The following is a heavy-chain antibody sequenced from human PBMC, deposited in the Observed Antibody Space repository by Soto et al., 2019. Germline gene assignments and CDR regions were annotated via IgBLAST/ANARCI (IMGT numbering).Heavy chain of an antibody. V-gene: IGHV1-2*02. CDR3: ARNMDYYYGPGSGNGHGF. Sequence: QVQLVQSGAEVKEPGDSVRVSCEASGYTFTAYYIHWVRQAPGQGLEWMGWINPKFGDTTYAQDFQGRVSMTRDMSISTVYMELSRLTSDGRGIYYCARNMDYYYGPGSGNGHGFWGQGTTVTVFS. J-gene: IGHJ6*02. CDR2: INPKFGDT. CDR1: GYTFTAYY. D-gene: IGHD3-10*01.